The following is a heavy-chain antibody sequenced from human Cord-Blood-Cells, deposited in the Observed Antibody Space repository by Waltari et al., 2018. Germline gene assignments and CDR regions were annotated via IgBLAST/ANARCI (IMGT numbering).Heavy chain of an antibody. CDR1: GGSISSSRYY. CDR2: IYYSGST. CDR3: ASTAPYYYDSSGYYYFDY. Sequence: QLQLQESGPGLVKPSETLSLTCTVSGGSISSSRYYWGWVRTPTGKGLEWIGSIYYSGSTYYNPSLKSRVTISVDTSKNQFSLKLSSVTAAYTAVYYCASTAPYYYDSSGYYYFDYWGQGTLVTVSS. D-gene: IGHD3-22*01. V-gene: IGHV4-39*01. J-gene: IGHJ4*02.